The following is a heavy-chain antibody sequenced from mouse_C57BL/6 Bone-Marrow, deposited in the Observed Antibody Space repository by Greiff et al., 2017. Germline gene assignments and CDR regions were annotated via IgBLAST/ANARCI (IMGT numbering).Heavy chain of an antibody. Sequence: QVQLQQSGAELARPGASVKLSCKASGYTFTSYGISWVKQRTGQGLEWIGEIYPRSGNTYYNEKFKGKATLTAAKYSSTAYMELLSLTSEDAAVYFCATDRYYLDYWGQGTTLTVSS. CDR1: GYTFTSYG. V-gene: IGHV1-81*01. CDR2: IYPRSGNT. J-gene: IGHJ2*01. CDR3: ATDRYYLDY.